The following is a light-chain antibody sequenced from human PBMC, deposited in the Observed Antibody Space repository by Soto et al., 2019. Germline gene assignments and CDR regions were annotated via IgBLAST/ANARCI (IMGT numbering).Light chain of an antibody. V-gene: IGKV1-5*01. CDR1: KSISSW. CDR3: QQYTSYSWT. Sequence: DIQMTQSPSTLSASVGDSVTISCRASKSISSWLAWYQQNPGKAPKLLIYDASSLESGVPSRFSGSGSGTEFTLTISSLQPDDFATYYCQQYTSYSWTFGQGTKVDLK. J-gene: IGKJ1*01. CDR2: DAS.